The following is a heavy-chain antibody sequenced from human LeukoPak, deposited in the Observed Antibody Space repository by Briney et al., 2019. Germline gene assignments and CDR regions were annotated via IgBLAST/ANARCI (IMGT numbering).Heavy chain of an antibody. CDR1: GFTFSSYW. D-gene: IGHD5-12*01. CDR2: IKQDGSEK. CDR3: ARAQSRYSGYDSFPFDY. Sequence: GGSLRLSCAASGFTFSSYWMSWVRQAPGKGLEWVANIKQDGSEKYYVDSVKGRFTISRDNAKNSLYLQMNSLRAEDTAVYYCARAQSRYSGYDSFPFDYWGQGTLVTVSS. J-gene: IGHJ4*02. V-gene: IGHV3-7*03.